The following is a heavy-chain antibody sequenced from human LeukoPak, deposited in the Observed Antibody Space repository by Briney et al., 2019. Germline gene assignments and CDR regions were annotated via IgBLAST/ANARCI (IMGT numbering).Heavy chain of an antibody. Sequence: SVKVSCKASGGTFSSYTFTWVRQAPGQGLEWMGGIIPIFHTTNYAQKFQGRVTINADESTSTAYMELSSLRAEDTAVYYCARRPRDFWSGGDVWGKGTTVTVSS. CDR2: IIPIFHTT. V-gene: IGHV1-69*13. CDR1: GGTFSSYT. J-gene: IGHJ6*04. CDR3: ARRPRDFWSGGDV. D-gene: IGHD3-3*01.